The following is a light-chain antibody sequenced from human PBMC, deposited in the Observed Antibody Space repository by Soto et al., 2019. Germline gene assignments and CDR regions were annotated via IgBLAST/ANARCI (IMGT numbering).Light chain of an antibody. J-gene: IGLJ1*01. CDR2: LVS. CDR1: SSDVGGYNY. V-gene: IGLV2-14*01. CDR3: GSNLSTSTLV. Sequence: QSALTQPASVSGSPGQSITISCTGTSSDVGGYNYVSWYQQHPGKAPKLLIYLVSNRPSGVSTRFSASKSRNTGSLTISGLQAEHEADYYCGSNLSTSTLVFGTGTKVTVL.